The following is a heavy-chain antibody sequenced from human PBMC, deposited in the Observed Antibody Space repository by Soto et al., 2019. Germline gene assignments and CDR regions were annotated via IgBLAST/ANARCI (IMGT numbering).Heavy chain of an antibody. CDR1: GGSISSGGYY. D-gene: IGHD3-16*01. CDR3: ARDLATFWFDP. J-gene: IGHJ5*02. Sequence: TSETLSLTCTVSGGSISSGGYYWSWIRQHPGKGLEWIGYIYYSGSTYYNPSLKSRVTISVDTSKNQFSLKLSSVTAADTAVYYCARDLATFWFDPWGQGTLVTVSS. CDR2: IYYSGST. V-gene: IGHV4-31*03.